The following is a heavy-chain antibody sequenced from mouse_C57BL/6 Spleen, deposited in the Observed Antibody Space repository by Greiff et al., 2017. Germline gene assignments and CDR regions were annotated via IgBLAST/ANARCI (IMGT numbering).Heavy chain of an antibody. CDR3: ARPYDYDYYYAMDY. V-gene: IGHV1-55*01. D-gene: IGHD2-4*01. CDR2: IYPGSGST. CDR1: GYTFTSYW. J-gene: IGHJ4*01. Sequence: QVQLQQPGAELVKPGASVKMSCKASGYTFTSYWLTWVKQRPGQGLEWIGDIYPGSGSTNYNEKFKSKATLTVDTSSSTAYMQLSSLTSEDSAVYYCARPYDYDYYYAMDYWGQGTSVTVSS.